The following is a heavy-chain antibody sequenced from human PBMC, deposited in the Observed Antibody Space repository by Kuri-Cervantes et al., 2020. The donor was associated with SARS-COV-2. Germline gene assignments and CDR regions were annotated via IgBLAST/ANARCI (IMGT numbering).Heavy chain of an antibody. CDR2: IKQDGSEK. V-gene: IGHV3-7*01. CDR3: ARDPPYCTNGVCYRSYAFDI. J-gene: IGHJ3*02. D-gene: IGHD2-8*01. CDR1: GFTFDDYG. Sequence: GGSLRLSCAASGFTFDDYGMSWVRQAPGKGLEWVANIKQDGSEKYYVDSVKGRFTISRDNAKNSLYLQMNSLRAEDTAVYYCARDPPYCTNGVCYRSYAFDIWGQGTMVTVSS.